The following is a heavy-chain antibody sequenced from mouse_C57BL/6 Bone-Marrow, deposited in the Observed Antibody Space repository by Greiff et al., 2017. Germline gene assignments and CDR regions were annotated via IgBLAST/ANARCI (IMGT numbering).Heavy chain of an antibody. CDR2: INPNNGGT. CDR3: ARRGYGSSYVWYFDV. Sequence: EVQLQQSGPELVKPGASVKIPCKASGYTFTDYNMDWVKQSHGKSLEWIGDINPNNGGTIYNQKFKGKATLPVDKSSSPAYMELRSLTSEDTAVYYCARRGYGSSYVWYFDVWGTGTTVTVSS. V-gene: IGHV1-18*01. CDR1: GYTFTDYN. J-gene: IGHJ1*03. D-gene: IGHD1-1*01.